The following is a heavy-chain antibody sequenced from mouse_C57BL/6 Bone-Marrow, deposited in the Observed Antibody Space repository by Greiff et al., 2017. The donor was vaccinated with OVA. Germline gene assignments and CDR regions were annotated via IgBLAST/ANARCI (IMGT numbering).Heavy chain of an antibody. CDR1: GYTFTDYY. CDR3: ARLVYYGSSYWYFDV. V-gene: IGHV1-26*01. D-gene: IGHD1-1*01. J-gene: IGHJ1*03. Sequence: EVQLHQSGPELVKPGASVKISCKASGYTFTDYYLNWVKQSHGKSLEWIGDINPNNGGPSYNQKFKGKATLTVDKSSSTAYMELRSLTSEDSAVYYCARLVYYGSSYWYFDVWGTGTTVTVSS. CDR2: INPNNGGP.